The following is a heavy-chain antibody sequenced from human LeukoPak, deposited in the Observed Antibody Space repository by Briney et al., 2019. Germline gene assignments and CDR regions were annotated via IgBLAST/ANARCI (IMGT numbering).Heavy chain of an antibody. Sequence: GGSLRLPCEASGFTFGSHAMYWVRQAPGKGLEWVAGIFGSGGSPHYADPVKGRFTISRDNSRNTVYLQINSLRAEDTAVYYCGKTTVGYSSGQKPAWPVDYWGQGTLVTVSS. J-gene: IGHJ4*02. CDR2: IFGSGGSP. D-gene: IGHD5-18*01. CDR3: GKTTVGYSSGQKPAWPVDY. CDR1: GFTFGSHA. V-gene: IGHV3-23*01.